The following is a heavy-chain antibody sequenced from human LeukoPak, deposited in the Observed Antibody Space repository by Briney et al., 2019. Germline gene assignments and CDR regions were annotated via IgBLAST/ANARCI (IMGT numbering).Heavy chain of an antibody. J-gene: IGHJ4*02. CDR3: ARVLGGSGSYLHY. CDR1: GGTFSSYA. Sequence: GASVKVSCKASGGTFSSYAISWVRQVPGQGREWMGGIIPIFGTANYAQKFQGRVTITADESTSTAYMELSSLRSEDTAVYYCARVLGGSGSYLHYWGQGTLVTVSS. D-gene: IGHD3-10*01. V-gene: IGHV1-69*13. CDR2: IIPIFGTA.